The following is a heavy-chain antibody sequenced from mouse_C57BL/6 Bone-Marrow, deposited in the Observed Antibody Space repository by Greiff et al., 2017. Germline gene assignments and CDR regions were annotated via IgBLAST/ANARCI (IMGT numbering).Heavy chain of an antibody. Sequence: LQESGAELVSPGASVTLSCKASGYTFTDHFMNWVKKRPGQGLEWIGRIYPVSGDTNYNQKFMGKATFTVDRSSSTVYMVLNSLTSEDPADYYCGGTTVVARRDFDDWGTGTTVTVSS. CDR3: GGTTVVARRDFDD. V-gene: IGHV1-11*01. CDR2: IYPVSGDT. CDR1: GYTFTDHF. J-gene: IGHJ1*03. D-gene: IGHD1-1*01.